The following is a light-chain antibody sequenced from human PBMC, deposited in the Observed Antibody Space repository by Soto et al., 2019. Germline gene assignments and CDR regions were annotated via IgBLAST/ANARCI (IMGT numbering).Light chain of an antibody. CDR1: QSVSNW. CDR2: KAS. J-gene: IGKJ2*01. V-gene: IGKV1-5*03. Sequence: DIQMTQSPSTVSSSVGERVTITCRASQSVSNWLASYQQKPGEAPKLLINKASTLDSGGPSRFSGSGSGTEFTLTISSLLPDDVATYYCQQYDSYSYTFGKGTKVEIK. CDR3: QQYDSYSYT.